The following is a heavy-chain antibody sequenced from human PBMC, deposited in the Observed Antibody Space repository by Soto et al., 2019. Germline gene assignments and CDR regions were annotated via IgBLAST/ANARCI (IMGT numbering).Heavy chain of an antibody. Sequence: GASVKVSCKASGYTFTSYYMHWLRQAPGQGLERMGIINPSGGSTSYAQKFQGRVTMTRDTSTSTVYMELSSLRSEDTAVYYCATARSGYCTNGVCYTVGAFDIWGQGTMVTVSS. CDR3: ATARSGYCTNGVCYTVGAFDI. V-gene: IGHV1-46*01. CDR2: INPSGGST. CDR1: GYTFTSYY. D-gene: IGHD2-8*01. J-gene: IGHJ3*02.